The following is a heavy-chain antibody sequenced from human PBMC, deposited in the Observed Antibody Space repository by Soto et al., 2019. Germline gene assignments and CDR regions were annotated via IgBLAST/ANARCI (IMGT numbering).Heavy chain of an antibody. Sequence: PGGSLRLSCAASGFTFSSYAMNWVRQTQEKGLEWVSSISSTSSYTHYSDSVKGRFTISRDNANNSLFLQMNSLRAEDTATYYCERDLAXAGNYWGQGVLVXXSX. V-gene: IGHV3-21*01. CDR3: ERDLAXAGNY. D-gene: IGHD6-19*01. CDR1: GFTFSSYA. J-gene: IGHJ4*02. CDR2: ISSTSSYT.